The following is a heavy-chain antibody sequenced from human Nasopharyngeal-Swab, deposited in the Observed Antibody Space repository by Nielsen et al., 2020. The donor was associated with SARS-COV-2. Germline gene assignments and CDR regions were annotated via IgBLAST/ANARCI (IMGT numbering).Heavy chain of an antibody. V-gene: IGHV3-21*01. CDR2: ISSSSSYI. J-gene: IGHJ6*02. Sequence: GESLKISCAASGFTFNNYNFNWVRQAPGKGLEWVSSISSSSSYIYYADSVKGRFTISRDNAKNSLYLQMNGLRAEDTAMYYCARDGLDYDFWSAYFMDVWGQGTTVTVSS. CDR3: ARDGLDYDFWSAYFMDV. CDR1: GFTFNNYN. D-gene: IGHD3-3*01.